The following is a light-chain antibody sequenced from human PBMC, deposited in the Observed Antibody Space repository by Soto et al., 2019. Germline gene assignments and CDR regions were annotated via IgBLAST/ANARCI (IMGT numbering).Light chain of an antibody. CDR3: CSHPFTNTPVV. CDR2: DVY. V-gene: IGLV2-14*01. Sequence: QSVLTQPASVSGSPGQSITISCTGTSSDVCDYHFVSWYQQYPGKAPKLIIYDVYNRPSGVYLRFSGSKSGNTASLTIFGLQAEDVADYYCCSHPFTNTPVVFGAGTKETVL. J-gene: IGLJ2*01. CDR1: SSDVCDYHF.